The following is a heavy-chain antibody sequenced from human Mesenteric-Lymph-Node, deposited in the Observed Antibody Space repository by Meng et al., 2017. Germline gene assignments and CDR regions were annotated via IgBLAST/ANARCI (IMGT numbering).Heavy chain of an antibody. J-gene: IGHJ4*02. CDR3: ARGSGIDGY. V-gene: IGHV3-21*01. CDR2: ITSSSTYI. Sequence: GESLKISCAASGFTFSPYNFYWVRQAPGKGLEWVSSITSSSTYIYYADSVKGRFTVSRDNAKKSLYLQMNSLRAEDTAVYYCARGSGIDGYWGQGTLVTVSS. CDR1: GFTFSPYN. D-gene: IGHD6-19*01.